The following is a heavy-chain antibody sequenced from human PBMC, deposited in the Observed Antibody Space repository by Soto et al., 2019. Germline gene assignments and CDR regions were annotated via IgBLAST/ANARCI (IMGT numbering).Heavy chain of an antibody. V-gene: IGHV4-39*07. Sequence: PSETLSLTCTVSGDSISTNSYSWGWIRQPPGQGLEWIGLFYYSGSTNYNPSLKSRVTISLDTSKNQFSLTLNSVTAADTAVYYCARGGGSPYHNHEFDFWGQGTLVTVSS. CDR2: FYYSGST. D-gene: IGHD6-13*01. CDR3: ARGGGSPYHNHEFDF. CDR1: GDSISTNSYS. J-gene: IGHJ4*02.